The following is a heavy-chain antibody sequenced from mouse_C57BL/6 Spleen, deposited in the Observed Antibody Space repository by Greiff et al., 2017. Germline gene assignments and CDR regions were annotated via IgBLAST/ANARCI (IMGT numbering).Heavy chain of an antibody. V-gene: IGHV1-55*01. CDR3: ARDGYYPPYARDY. D-gene: IGHD2-3*01. CDR1: GYTFTSYW. J-gene: IGHJ4*01. Sequence: QVQLQQPGAELVKPGASVKMSCKASGYTFTSYWITWVKQRPGQGLEWIGDIYPGSGSTNYNEKFKSKATLTVDTSSSTAYMQLSSLTSEDSAVYYCARDGYYPPYARDYLGQGTSVTVSA. CDR2: IYPGSGST.